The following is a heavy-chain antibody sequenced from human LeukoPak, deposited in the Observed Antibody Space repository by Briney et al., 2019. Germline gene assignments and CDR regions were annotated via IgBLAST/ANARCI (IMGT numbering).Heavy chain of an antibody. CDR2: INWNGGST. CDR3: AKDRYCSSTSCQMAYFQH. J-gene: IGHJ1*01. Sequence: GGSLRLSCAASGFTFDDYGMSWVRQAPGKGLEWVSGINWNGGSTGYADSVKGRFTISRDNAKNSLYLQMNSLRAEDTAVYYCAKDRYCSSTSCQMAYFQHWGQGTLVTVSS. CDR1: GFTFDDYG. D-gene: IGHD2-2*01. V-gene: IGHV3-20*04.